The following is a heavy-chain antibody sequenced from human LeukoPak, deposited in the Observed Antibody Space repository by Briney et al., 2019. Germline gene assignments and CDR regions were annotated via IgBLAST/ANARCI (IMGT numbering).Heavy chain of an antibody. D-gene: IGHD6-13*01. CDR3: ARVNLPPMDIAAAGMDEYFQH. J-gene: IGHJ1*01. Sequence: SVKVSCKASGGTFSSYAISWVRQAPGQGLEWMGGIIPIFGTANYAQKFQGRVTITADESTSTAYMELSSLRSEDMAVYYCARVNLPPMDIAAAGMDEYFQHWGQGTLVTVSS. CDR2: IIPIFGTA. CDR1: GGTFSSYA. V-gene: IGHV1-69*13.